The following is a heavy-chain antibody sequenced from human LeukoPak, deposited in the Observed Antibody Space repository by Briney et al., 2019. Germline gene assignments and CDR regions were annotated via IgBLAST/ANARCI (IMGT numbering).Heavy chain of an antibody. Sequence: ASVKVSCKASGYTFTSYDINWVRQAAGQGLEWMGWMNPNRGNTGYAQKFQGRVTITSNTSISTAYMELSSLRSEDTAVYYCARGLVVPAARAMDVWGKGTTVTVSS. D-gene: IGHD2-2*01. CDR3: ARGLVVPAARAMDV. J-gene: IGHJ6*04. CDR1: GYTFTSYD. CDR2: MNPNRGNT. V-gene: IGHV1-8*03.